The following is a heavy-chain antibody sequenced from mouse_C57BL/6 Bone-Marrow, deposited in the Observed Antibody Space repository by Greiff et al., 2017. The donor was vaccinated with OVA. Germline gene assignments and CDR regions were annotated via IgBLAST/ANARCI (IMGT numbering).Heavy chain of an antibody. D-gene: IGHD4-1*01. V-gene: IGHV14-4*01. CDR2: IDPENGDT. Sequence: EVKLMESGAELVRPGASVKLSCTASGYNIKDDYMHWVKQRPEQGLEWIGWIDPENGDTEYASKFQGKATITADTSSNTAYMQLSSLTSEDTAVYCCTTGTWFAYWGQGTLVTVSA. CDR3: TTGTWFAY. CDR1: GYNIKDDY. J-gene: IGHJ3*01.